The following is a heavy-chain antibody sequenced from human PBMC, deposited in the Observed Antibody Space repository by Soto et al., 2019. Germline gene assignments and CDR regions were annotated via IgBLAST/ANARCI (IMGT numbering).Heavy chain of an antibody. CDR3: ARVADIVVVPAAIGGYYFDY. D-gene: IGHD2-2*01. J-gene: IGHJ4*02. CDR2: IYHSGST. CDR1: GGSISSGGYS. V-gene: IGHV4-30-2*01. Sequence: QLQLQESGSGLVKPSQTLSLTCAVSGGSISSGGYSWSWIRQPPGKGLEWIGYIYHSGSTYYNPSLESRVTISVDRSKNQFSLKLSSVTAADTAVYYCARVADIVVVPAAIGGYYFDYWGQGTLVTASS.